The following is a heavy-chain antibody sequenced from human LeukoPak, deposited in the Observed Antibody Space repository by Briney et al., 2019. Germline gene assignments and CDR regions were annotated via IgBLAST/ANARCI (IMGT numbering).Heavy chain of an antibody. CDR1: GYTFTSYG. V-gene: IGHV1-18*01. J-gene: IGHJ6*02. CDR2: ISAYNGNT. Sequence: ASVKVSCKASGYTFTSYGISWVRQAPGQGLEWMGWISAYNGNTNYAQKLQGRVTMTTDTSTSTAYMELRSPRSDDTAVYYCARVLGYCSSTSCAYYYGLDVWGQGTTVTVSS. CDR3: ARVLGYCSSTSCAYYYGLDV. D-gene: IGHD2-2*01.